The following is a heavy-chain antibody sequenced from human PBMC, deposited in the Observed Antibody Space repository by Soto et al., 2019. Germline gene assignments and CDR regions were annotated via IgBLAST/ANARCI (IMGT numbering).Heavy chain of an antibody. CDR2: IKQDGSEK. CDR3: VREGVASTAPDY. Sequence: EVQLVESGGGLVQPGGSLRLSCAASGFTFSSYWMSWFRQAPGKGLEWVANIKQDGSEKYYVDSVKGRFTISRDNANNSLYLQMNSLRAEDTAVYYCVREGVASTAPDYWGQGTLVTVSS. J-gene: IGHJ4*02. D-gene: IGHD4-4*01. CDR1: GFTFSSYW. V-gene: IGHV3-7*03.